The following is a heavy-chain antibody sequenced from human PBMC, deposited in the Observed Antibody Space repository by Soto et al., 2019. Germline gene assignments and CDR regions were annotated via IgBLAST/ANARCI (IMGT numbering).Heavy chain of an antibody. CDR1: GGSITNYY. J-gene: IGHJ6*02. CDR2: IQYSGYS. V-gene: IGHV4-59*08. D-gene: IGHD3-10*01. Sequence: QVQLQESGPGLVKPSETLSLTCTVSGGSITNYYCSWFRQPPGKGLEWIGYIQYSGYSAYNLSLKRRVTMSMDSSKTKFSLMLESVTATDTVVYYCARHGFGSLHGLVDVWCQGTTVIVSS. CDR3: ARHGFGSLHGLVDV.